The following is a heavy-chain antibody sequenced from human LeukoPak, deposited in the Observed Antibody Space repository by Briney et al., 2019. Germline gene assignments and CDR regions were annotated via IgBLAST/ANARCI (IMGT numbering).Heavy chain of an antibody. CDR1: DFTFGSYS. J-gene: IGHJ6*03. V-gene: IGHV3-48*01. CDR3: ARADYDFWSRSYYMDV. Sequence: PGGPLGLPCAASDFTFGSYSMNWFRQAPGKGLEGVSYISSSSSTIYYADSVKGRFTISRDNAKNSLYLQMNSLRAEDTAVHYCARADYDFWSRSYYMDVWGKGTTVTVSS. D-gene: IGHD3-3*01. CDR2: ISSSSSTI.